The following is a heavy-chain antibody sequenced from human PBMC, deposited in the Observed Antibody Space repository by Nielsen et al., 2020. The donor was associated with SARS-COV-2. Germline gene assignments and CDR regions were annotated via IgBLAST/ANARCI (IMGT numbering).Heavy chain of an antibody. J-gene: IGHJ5*02. D-gene: IGHD4-17*01. Sequence: GGSLRLSCAASGFTFSSYGMHWVRQAPGKGLEWVAVISYDGSNKYYADSVKGRFTISRDNSKNTLYLQMNSLRAEDTAVYYCARDRGDYGDWNWFDPWGQGTLVTVSS. V-gene: IGHV3-30*03. CDR2: ISYDGSNK. CDR3: ARDRGDYGDWNWFDP. CDR1: GFTFSSYG.